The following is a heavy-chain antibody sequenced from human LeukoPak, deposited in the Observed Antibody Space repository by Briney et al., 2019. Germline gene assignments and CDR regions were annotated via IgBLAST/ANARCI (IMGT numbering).Heavy chain of an antibody. CDR1: GYTFTSYG. CDR2: ISAYNGNT. V-gene: IGHV1-18*01. CDR3: ARGDYVWGSYDY. J-gene: IGHJ4*02. Sequence: ASVKVSCKASGYTFTSYGISWVRQAPGQGLEWMGWISAYNGNTNYAQKLQGRVTMTRNTSISTAYMELSSLRSEDTAVYYCARGDYVWGSYDYWGQGTLVTVSS. D-gene: IGHD3-16*01.